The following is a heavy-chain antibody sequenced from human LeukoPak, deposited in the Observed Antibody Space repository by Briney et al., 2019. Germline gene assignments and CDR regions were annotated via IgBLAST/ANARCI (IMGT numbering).Heavy chain of an antibody. Sequence: PGGSLRLSCAASGFTFSSYAMSWVRQPPGKGLEWIGEINHSGSTNYNPSLKSRVTISVDTSKNQFSLKLSSVTAADTAVYYCAREQKQWLSFDPWGQGTLVTVSS. D-gene: IGHD6-19*01. V-gene: IGHV4-34*01. CDR1: GFTFSSYA. CDR3: AREQKQWLSFDP. J-gene: IGHJ5*02. CDR2: INHSGST.